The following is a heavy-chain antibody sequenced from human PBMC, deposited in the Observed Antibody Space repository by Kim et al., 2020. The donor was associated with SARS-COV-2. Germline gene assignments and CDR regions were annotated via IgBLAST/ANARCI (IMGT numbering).Heavy chain of an antibody. CDR2: IYYSGST. CDR3: ARVSYSSGWYANLDY. CDR1: GGSISSYY. Sequence: SETLSLTCTVSGGSISSYYWSWIRQPPGKGLEWIGYIYYSGSTNYNPSLKSRVTISVDTSKNQFSLKLSSVTAADTAVYYCARVSYSSGWYANLDYWGQGTLVTVSS. D-gene: IGHD6-19*01. V-gene: IGHV4-59*01. J-gene: IGHJ4*02.